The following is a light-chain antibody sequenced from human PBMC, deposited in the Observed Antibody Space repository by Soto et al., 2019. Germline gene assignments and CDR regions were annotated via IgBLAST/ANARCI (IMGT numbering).Light chain of an antibody. CDR3: QQYENLPT. J-gene: IGKJ5*01. CDR2: MAS. CDR1: QSITNW. V-gene: IGKV1-5*03. Sequence: DIQLTQSPSTLSASVGDRVTITCRASQSITNWLAWYQQKPGKAPKVLIHMASSLKSGVPSRFSGSGSGTEFTLTITSLQPDDSATYYCQQYENLPTFGQGTRLEIK.